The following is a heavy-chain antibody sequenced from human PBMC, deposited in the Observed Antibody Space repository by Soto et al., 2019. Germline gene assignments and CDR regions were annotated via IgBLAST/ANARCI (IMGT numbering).Heavy chain of an antibody. J-gene: IGHJ4*02. V-gene: IGHV2-5*02. D-gene: IGHD3-10*01. CDR3: AHHPYYGLGSYSFDY. CDR2: IYWDDDK. Sequence: QITLKESGPTLVRPTQTLTLTCTFSGFSLTTSGVGVGWIRQPPGKALEWLAVIYWDDDKRYSSYLKSRLTITKDTPKNQVVLTMTNMDPVDTATYYCAHHPYYGLGSYSFDYWGQGTLVTVSS. CDR1: GFSLTTSGVG.